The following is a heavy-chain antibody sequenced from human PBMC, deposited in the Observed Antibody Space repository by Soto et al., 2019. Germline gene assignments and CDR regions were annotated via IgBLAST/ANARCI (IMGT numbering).Heavy chain of an antibody. CDR1: GYTFTSYG. CDR3: AREQYYYDSSGYSTLGY. CDR2: IRAYTGNT. J-gene: IGHJ4*02. D-gene: IGHD3-22*01. Sequence: ASVKVSCKASGYTFTSYGISWVRQAPGPGLEWMGWIRAYTGNTNSAQKLQGRVTMHPDTSTSTAYMELRSLRSDDTAVYYCAREQYYYDSSGYSTLGYWGQGSLVTVSS. V-gene: IGHV1-18*04.